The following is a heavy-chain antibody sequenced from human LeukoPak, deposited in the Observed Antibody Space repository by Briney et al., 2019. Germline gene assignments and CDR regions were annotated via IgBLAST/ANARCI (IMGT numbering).Heavy chain of an antibody. Sequence: GGSLRLSCAASGFTFNSYTMNWVRQAPGKGLESVSSIRSNSRGINYADSVKGRFTISRDNDKNTVFLEMNRLRAEDTAVYYCARDGASIDDQYYGLDVWGQGTTVTVSS. V-gene: IGHV3-21*06. CDR2: IRSNSRGI. J-gene: IGHJ6*02. CDR1: GFTFNSYT. D-gene: IGHD1-1*01. CDR3: ARDGASIDDQYYGLDV.